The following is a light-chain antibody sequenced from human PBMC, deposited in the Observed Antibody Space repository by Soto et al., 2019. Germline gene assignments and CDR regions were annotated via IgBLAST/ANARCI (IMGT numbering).Light chain of an antibody. Sequence: ESVLTQSPCPLSLSPWERATRSCRASQSVTNNQFAWFRQKPGQAPRLLIWGVSNRATGIPDRFSGSGSGTDFTLTISRLEPEDFVVFYCYQYGSTPPTFGQGTRLEIK. V-gene: IGKV3-20*01. CDR2: GVS. J-gene: IGKJ5*01. CDR1: QSVTNNQ. CDR3: YQYGSTPPT.